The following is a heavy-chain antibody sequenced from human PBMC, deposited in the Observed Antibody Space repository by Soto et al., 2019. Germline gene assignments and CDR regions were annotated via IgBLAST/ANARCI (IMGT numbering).Heavy chain of an antibody. J-gene: IGHJ6*01. V-gene: IGHV3-33*01. CDR3: ARDLCRGGGCYAPSTSYFYYGMDV. CDR1: GFPFSTYG. CDR2: IWYDGSNE. D-gene: IGHD2-21*02. Sequence: QVQLVESGGGVVQPGRSLRLSCAASGFPFSTYGMHWVRQAPGKGLEWVALIWYDGSNEYYGDSVKGRFTISRDNSKNTLYLQMNSLRAEDTAVYYCARDLCRGGGCYAPSTSYFYYGMDVW.